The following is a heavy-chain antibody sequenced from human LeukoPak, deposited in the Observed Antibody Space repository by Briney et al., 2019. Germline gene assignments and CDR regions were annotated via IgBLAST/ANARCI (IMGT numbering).Heavy chain of an antibody. V-gene: IGHV4-34*01. CDR3: ARGRRHYDFWSGYYPNDYYYYGMDV. J-gene: IGHJ6*02. D-gene: IGHD3-3*01. CDR2: INHSGST. CDR1: GGSFSGYY. Sequence: SNTLSLTCAVYGGSFSGYYWSWIRQPPGKGLEWIGEINHSGSTNHNPSLKSRVTISVDTSKNQFSLKLSSVTAADTAVYYCARGRRHYDFWSGYYPNDYYYYGMDVWGQGTTVTVSS.